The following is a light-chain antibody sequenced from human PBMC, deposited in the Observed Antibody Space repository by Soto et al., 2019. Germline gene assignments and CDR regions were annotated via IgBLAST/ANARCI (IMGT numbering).Light chain of an antibody. J-gene: IGKJ2*01. CDR2: WAS. CDR1: QSVLYSSNNKNY. CDR3: QQYYTTPRYT. Sequence: DIVMTQSPGSLAVSLGERATINCKSSQSVLYSSNNKNYLTWYQQKAGQPPKLLIYWASTRESGVPDRFSGSGSGTDFTLTISSLQAEDVAVYYCQQYYTTPRYTFGQGTKLEIK. V-gene: IGKV4-1*01.